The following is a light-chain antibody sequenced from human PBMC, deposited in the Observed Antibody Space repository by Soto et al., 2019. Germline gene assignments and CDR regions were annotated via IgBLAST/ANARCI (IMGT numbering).Light chain of an antibody. CDR2: SAS. Sequence: DIHMTQSPSSLSASVGYIFTITCRASQRIKIYLNWYRQKPGKAPELLIYSASNLQSGVPSRLSGSGSGTDFTLTISSLKPEDFATYYCQQSFSTPTFGQGTRLEIK. V-gene: IGKV1-39*01. CDR1: QRIKIY. J-gene: IGKJ5*01. CDR3: QQSFSTPT.